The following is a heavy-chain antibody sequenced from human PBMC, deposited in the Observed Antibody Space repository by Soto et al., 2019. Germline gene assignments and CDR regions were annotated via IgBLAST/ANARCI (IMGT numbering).Heavy chain of an antibody. Sequence: QVQLVQSGAEVKKPGASVKVSCKTSGYTFTTYAMHWVRQAPGQRPEWMGWINGGSVDTRYSQNFHDRVTLSRDTSASTGYMELSGLRSEDTAVYPCASHPWGGHSLDNWGQGTLVTVSS. CDR2: INGGSVDT. CDR1: GYTFTTYA. CDR3: ASHPWGGHSLDN. J-gene: IGHJ4*02. V-gene: IGHV1-3*01. D-gene: IGHD2-21*01.